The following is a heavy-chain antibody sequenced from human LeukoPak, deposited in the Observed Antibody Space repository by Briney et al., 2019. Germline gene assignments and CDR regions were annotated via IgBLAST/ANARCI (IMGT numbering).Heavy chain of an antibody. J-gene: IGHJ4*02. V-gene: IGHV3-23*01. CDR1: GFTFSSYA. CDR3: AKAPYYGDYSPFDY. Sequence: GGSLRLSCAASGFTFSSYAMSWVRQAPGKGLEWVSAISGSGGSTYYADSVKGRFTISRDNSKNTLYLQMNSLRAEDTAVYCCAKAPYYGDYSPFDYWGQGTLVTVSS. CDR2: ISGSGGST. D-gene: IGHD4-17*01.